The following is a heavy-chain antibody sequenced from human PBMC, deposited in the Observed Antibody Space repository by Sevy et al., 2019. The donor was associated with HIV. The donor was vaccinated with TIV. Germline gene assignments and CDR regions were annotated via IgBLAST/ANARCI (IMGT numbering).Heavy chain of an antibody. Sequence: VSVKVSCKASGYTFTSYGISWVRQAPGQGLEWMGWISAYNGNTNYAQKLQGRVTMTTDTSTSTAYMELRSLRSDDTAVYYCARSYSSSWYRPSPFDYWGQGTLVTVSS. CDR3: ARSYSSSWYRPSPFDY. J-gene: IGHJ4*02. V-gene: IGHV1-18*01. D-gene: IGHD6-13*01. CDR1: GYTFTSYG. CDR2: ISAYNGNT.